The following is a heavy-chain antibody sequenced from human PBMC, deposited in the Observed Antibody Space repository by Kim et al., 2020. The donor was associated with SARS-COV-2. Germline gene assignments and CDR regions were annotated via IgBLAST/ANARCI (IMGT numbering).Heavy chain of an antibody. J-gene: IGHJ4*02. D-gene: IGHD3-3*01. CDR2: INAANGNT. V-gene: IGHV1-3*01. Sequence: ASVKVSCKASGYTFSTYAMHWVRQAPGQRLEWMGWINAANGNTKYSQKFQGRVTINRDTSASTAYMELSSLRSEDTAVYYCARDWSGTLVSYFDYWGQGTLVTVSS. CDR1: GYTFSTYA. CDR3: ARDWSGTLVSYFDY.